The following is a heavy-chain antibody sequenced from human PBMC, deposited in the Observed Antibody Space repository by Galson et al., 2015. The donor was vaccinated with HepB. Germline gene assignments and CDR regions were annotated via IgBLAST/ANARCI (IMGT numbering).Heavy chain of an antibody. CDR3: ARFIVVVPAAKASVGYYYGMDV. V-gene: IGHV3-21*01. D-gene: IGHD2-2*01. Sequence: SLRLSCAASGFTFSSYSMNWVRQAPGKGLEWVSSISSSSSYIYYADSVKGRFTISRDNAKNSLYLQMNSLRAEDTAVCYCARFIVVVPAAKASVGYYYGMDVWGQGTTVTVSS. CDR2: ISSSSSYI. CDR1: GFTFSSYS. J-gene: IGHJ6*02.